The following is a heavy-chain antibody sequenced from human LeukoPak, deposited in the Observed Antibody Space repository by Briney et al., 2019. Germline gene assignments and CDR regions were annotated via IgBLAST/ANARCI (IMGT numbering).Heavy chain of an antibody. Sequence: PGGSLRLSCAASGLTFSSYAMSWVRQAPGKGLEWVAFIPYDASDKYYADSVKGRFTISRDNSNNTLTLHMNSLRTEDTSIYFCAKGAWAADGPMGNNFASWGQGPLVTVSS. D-gene: IGHD6-13*01. V-gene: IGHV3-30*02. CDR2: IPYDASDK. CDR3: AKGAWAADGPMGNNFAS. CDR1: GLTFSSYA. J-gene: IGHJ4*02.